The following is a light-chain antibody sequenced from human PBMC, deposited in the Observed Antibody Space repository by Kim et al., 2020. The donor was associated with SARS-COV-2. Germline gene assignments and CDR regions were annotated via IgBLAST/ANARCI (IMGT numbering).Light chain of an antibody. V-gene: IGKV1-5*03. CDR3: QQYSTSSRT. Sequence: GGRVTSTWRASQRIISWLAWYQQKPGKAPKLLIYKASTLESGVPSRFSGSGSGTEFTLTISSLQPDDFATYYCQQYSTSSRTFGKGTKVDIK. CDR2: KAS. CDR1: QRIISW. J-gene: IGKJ1*01.